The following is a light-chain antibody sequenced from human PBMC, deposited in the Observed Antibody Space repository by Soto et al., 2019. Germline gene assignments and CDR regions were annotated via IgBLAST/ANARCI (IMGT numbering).Light chain of an antibody. V-gene: IGKV3-15*01. Sequence: EIVMTQSPATLSVSPGERPTLSCRASQNVLSNLAWYQKKPGQDPRLLIYGASTRATGLPARFSGSGSGTQFNLTISRLQSEDFAVYYCQRYNNWTITFGQGTRLEIK. CDR2: GAS. CDR1: QNVLSN. CDR3: QRYNNWTIT. J-gene: IGKJ5*01.